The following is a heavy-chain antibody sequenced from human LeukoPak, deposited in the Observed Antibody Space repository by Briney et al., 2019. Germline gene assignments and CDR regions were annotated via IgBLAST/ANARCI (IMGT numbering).Heavy chain of an antibody. J-gene: IGHJ4*02. D-gene: IGHD4-23*01. V-gene: IGHV3-53*01. CDR2: IYSGCST. Sequence: PGGFLRLSCAASGFTCSSNYMSWGGQARGKGVEGVSVIYSGCSTYYADSVTGRFTISRDNSKTTLYLQMNSLRAEDTAVYYCARAESGNPNPGDYWGQGTLVTVSS. CDR1: GFTCSSNY. CDR3: ARAESGNPNPGDY.